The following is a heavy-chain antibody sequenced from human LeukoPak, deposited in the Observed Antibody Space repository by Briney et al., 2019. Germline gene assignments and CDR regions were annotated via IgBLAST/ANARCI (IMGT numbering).Heavy chain of an antibody. CDR2: ISYDGSNK. CDR3: ARSTASSSGGYFDY. J-gene: IGHJ4*02. CDR1: GFTFSSYA. D-gene: IGHD6-6*01. Sequence: GRSLRLSCAASGFTFSSYAMHWVRQAPGKGLEWVAVISYDGSNKYYADSVKGRFTISRDNSKNTLYLQMNSLRAEDTAVYYCARSTASSSGGYFDYWGQGTLVTVSS. V-gene: IGHV3-30-3*01.